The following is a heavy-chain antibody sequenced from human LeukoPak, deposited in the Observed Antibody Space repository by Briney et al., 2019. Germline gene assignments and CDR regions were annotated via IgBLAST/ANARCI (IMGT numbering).Heavy chain of an antibody. V-gene: IGHV4-31*03. J-gene: IGHJ3*02. Sequence: PSETLSLTCTVSGGSISSGGYYWIWIRQHPGQGLEWIGYIYYSGSTYYNPSLKSRVTISVDTSKNQFSLKLSSVTAADTAVYYCARYDYGGGYDAFDIWGQGTMVTVSS. D-gene: IGHD4-23*01. CDR3: ARYDYGGGYDAFDI. CDR2: IYYSGST. CDR1: GGSISSGGYY.